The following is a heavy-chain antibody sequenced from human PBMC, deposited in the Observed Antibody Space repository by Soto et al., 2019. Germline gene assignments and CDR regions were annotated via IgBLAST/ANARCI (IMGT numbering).Heavy chain of an antibody. CDR1: GFTFSDYY. Sequence: GGSLSLSCAASGFTFSDYYMTWSRQAPGSGLEWVSYISSSSGTISYANSVQGRFTVSRDNAQNSLYLQMTSLRAEDTAVYYCARGTYRSTTDFDYWGQGTLVTVSS. J-gene: IGHJ4*02. V-gene: IGHV3-11*01. CDR2: ISSSSGTI. CDR3: ARGTYRSTTDFDY. D-gene: IGHD6-13*01.